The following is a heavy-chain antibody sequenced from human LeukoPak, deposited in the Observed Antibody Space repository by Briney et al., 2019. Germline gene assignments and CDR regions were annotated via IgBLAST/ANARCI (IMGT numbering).Heavy chain of an antibody. CDR2: ITSSSSSI. CDR3: AKEYKDYSGYDY. Sequence: GGSLRLSCEASGFILSSHSMTWVRQAPGQGLEWVSYITSSSSSIYYADSVKGRFTMSRDNAKNSLSLQMNSLREEDTAIYYCAKEYKDYSGYDYWGQGTLVTVSS. CDR1: GFILSSHS. J-gene: IGHJ4*02. D-gene: IGHD5-12*01. V-gene: IGHV3-48*02.